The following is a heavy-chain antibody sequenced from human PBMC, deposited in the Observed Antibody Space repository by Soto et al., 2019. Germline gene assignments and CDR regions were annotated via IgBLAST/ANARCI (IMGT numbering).Heavy chain of an antibody. J-gene: IGHJ6*02. D-gene: IGHD2-21*01. V-gene: IGHV1-69*13. CDR1: GGTFSSYA. CDR2: IIPIFGTA. CDR3: ALLGGGDYYYGMDV. Sequence: SVQVSCKASGGTFSSYAISWVRQAPGQGLEWMGGIIPIFGTANYAQKFQGRVTITADESTSTAYMELSSLRSEDTAVYYCALLGGGDYYYGMDVWGQGTTVTVSS.